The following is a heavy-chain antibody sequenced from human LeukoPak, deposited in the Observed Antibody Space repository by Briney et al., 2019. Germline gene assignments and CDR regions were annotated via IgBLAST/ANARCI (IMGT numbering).Heavy chain of an antibody. D-gene: IGHD4-23*01. CDR2: IWYDGSNK. Sequence: GGSLRLSCAASGFTFSSYGMHWVRQAPGKGLEGVAVIWYDGSNKYYADSVKGRFTISRDNSKNTLYLQMNSLRAEDTAMYYCARGTEDYGGSPDATIRRPFAIWGQGTLVTVST. V-gene: IGHV3-33*01. CDR1: GFTFSSYG. J-gene: IGHJ3*02. CDR3: ARGTEDYGGSPDATIRRPFAI.